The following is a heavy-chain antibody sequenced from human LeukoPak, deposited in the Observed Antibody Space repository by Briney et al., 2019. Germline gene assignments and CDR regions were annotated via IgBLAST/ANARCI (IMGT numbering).Heavy chain of an antibody. V-gene: IGHV3-9*01. J-gene: IGHJ4*02. CDR2: ISWNSGSI. D-gene: IGHD3-10*01. CDR3: AKDKSATTMVRGVIIGPYFDY. CDR1: GFTFDDYA. Sequence: GGSLRLSCAASGFTFDDYAMHWVRQAPGKGLEWVSGISWNSGSIGYADSVKGRFTISRDNAKNSLYLQMNSLRAEDTALYYCAKDKSATTMVRGVIIGPYFDYWGQGTLVTVPS.